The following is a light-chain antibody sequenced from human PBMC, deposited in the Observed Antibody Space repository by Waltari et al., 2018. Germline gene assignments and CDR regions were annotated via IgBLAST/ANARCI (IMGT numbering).Light chain of an antibody. Sequence: EIVLTQSPGTLALSPGERATLSCRASQSVGRALAWYQQKPGQAPRLLIYDTAPRATGIPDRFSGSGSGTDFSLTISRVEPEDFAVYYCQMYVRLPVTFGQGTKVEVK. CDR3: QMYVRLPVT. V-gene: IGKV3-20*01. J-gene: IGKJ1*01. CDR2: DTA. CDR1: QSVGRA.